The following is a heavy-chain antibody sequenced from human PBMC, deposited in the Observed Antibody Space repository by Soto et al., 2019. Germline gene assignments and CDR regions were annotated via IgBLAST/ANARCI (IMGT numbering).Heavy chain of an antibody. J-gene: IGHJ6*03. V-gene: IGHV3-23*01. CDR1: GFTFSSYA. CDR2: ISGSGGST. Sequence: PGGSLRLSCAASGFTFSSYAMSWVRQAPGKGLEWVSAISGSGGSTYYADSVKGRFTISRDNSKNTLYLQMNSLRAEDTAVYYCAKLTCPSGGSCYPMMHHYYYMDVWGKGTTVTVS. D-gene: IGHD2-15*01. CDR3: AKLTCPSGGSCYPMMHHYYYMDV.